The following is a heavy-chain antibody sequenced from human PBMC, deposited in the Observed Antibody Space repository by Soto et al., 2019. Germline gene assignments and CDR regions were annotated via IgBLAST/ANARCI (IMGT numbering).Heavy chain of an antibody. V-gene: IGHV3-23*01. CDR2: ISGSGGST. CDR1: GFTFSSYA. D-gene: IGHD6-13*01. Sequence: PGGSLRLSCAASGFTFSSYAMSWVRQAPGKGLEWVSAISGSGGSTYYADSVKGRFTISRDNSKNTLYLQMNSLRAEDTAVYCCAKSPASPSSSWYKDYYYYYGMDVWGQGTTVTVSS. J-gene: IGHJ6*02. CDR3: AKSPASPSSSWYKDYYYYYGMDV.